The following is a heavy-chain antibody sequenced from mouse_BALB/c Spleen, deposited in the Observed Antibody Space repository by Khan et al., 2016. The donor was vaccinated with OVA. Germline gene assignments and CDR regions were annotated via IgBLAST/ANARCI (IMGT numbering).Heavy chain of an antibody. CDR2: IWSDGNT. J-gene: IGHJ3*01. CDR1: GSASTNYG. D-gene: IGHD2-2*01. CDR3: AIIFYGYDWFAY. Sequence: QVQLKESGPGLVAPSQSLSIACTVSGSASTNYGVSWARQTPGKGLEWLGVIWSDGNTNYHSSLKSRLTITRDNSKSQVLLNLNRLQTDDPATYYCAIIFYGYDWFAYWGQGSLVTVSA. V-gene: IGHV2-3*01.